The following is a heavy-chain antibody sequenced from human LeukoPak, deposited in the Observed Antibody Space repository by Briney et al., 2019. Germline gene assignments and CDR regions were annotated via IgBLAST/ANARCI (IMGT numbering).Heavy chain of an antibody. J-gene: IGHJ4*02. CDR2: IRHDGSEE. Sequence: GGSLRLSCVASGFTFSRHWMSWVRQAPGKRLEWVANIRHDGSEEYYADSVKGRFTISRDNAKISLFLHMNSLRAEDTAVYYCANTILTGALWGQGTLVTVSS. CDR3: ANTILTGAL. D-gene: IGHD2-2*02. CDR1: GFTFSRHW. V-gene: IGHV3-7*01.